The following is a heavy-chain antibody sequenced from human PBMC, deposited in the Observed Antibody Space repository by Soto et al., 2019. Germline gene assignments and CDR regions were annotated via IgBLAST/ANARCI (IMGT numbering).Heavy chain of an antibody. CDR1: GGSFRGYF. CDR3: ARAGCGSPEYAMDV. V-gene: IGHV4-34*01. J-gene: IGHJ6*02. CDR2: INHSGST. D-gene: IGHD2-21*01. Sequence: PSETLSLTCAVYGGSFRGYFCSWIRQPPGKGMEWMGEINHSGSTHYNPSLKSRVTISSDWSKSQFSRELNTVAAAGTAVYYFARAGCGSPEYAMDVWGEGVAVTVS.